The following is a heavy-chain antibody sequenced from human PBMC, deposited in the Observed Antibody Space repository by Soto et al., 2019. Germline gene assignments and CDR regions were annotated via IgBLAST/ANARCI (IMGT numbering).Heavy chain of an antibody. CDR3: AKDLYGVDF. V-gene: IGHV3-23*01. CDR2: ISGSGGST. CDR1: GFTFSSYA. D-gene: IGHD3-10*01. Sequence: PGGSLRLSCAGSGFTFSSYAMSWVRQAPGKGLEWVSAISGSGGSTNYAASVKGRFTISRDNSKNTLYLQMNSLRAEDTAVYYCAKDLYGVDFWGQGTLVTVSS. J-gene: IGHJ4*02.